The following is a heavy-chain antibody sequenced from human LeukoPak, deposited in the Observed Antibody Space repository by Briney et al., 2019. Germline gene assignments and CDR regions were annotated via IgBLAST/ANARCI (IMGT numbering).Heavy chain of an antibody. CDR2: INHSGST. J-gene: IGHJ4*02. CDR3: ARVAYYDSSGYSIFDY. D-gene: IGHD3-22*01. Sequence: KPSETLSLTCAVYGGSFSGYYWSWIRQPPGKGLEWIGEINHSGSTNYNPSLKSRVTISVDTSKNQFSLKLSSVTAADTAVYYCARVAYYDSSGYSIFDYWGQGTLVTVSS. CDR1: GGSFSGYY. V-gene: IGHV4-34*01.